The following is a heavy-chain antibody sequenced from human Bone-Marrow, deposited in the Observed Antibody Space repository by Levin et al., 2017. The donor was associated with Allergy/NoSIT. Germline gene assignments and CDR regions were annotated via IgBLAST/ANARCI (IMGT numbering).Heavy chain of an antibody. J-gene: IGHJ4*01. CDR3: ARHDYGDLYYFNF. Sequence: GGSLRLSCAASGFTITDYAMHWVRQAPGAGLEWVAVISYDGNTEYYADSVKGRFTISRDIFKSTLFLQMNSLRDEDTAVYFCARHDYGDLYYFNFWGRGTLVTVSS. CDR2: ISYDGNTE. CDR1: GFTITDYA. V-gene: IGHV3-30-3*01. D-gene: IGHD4-17*01.